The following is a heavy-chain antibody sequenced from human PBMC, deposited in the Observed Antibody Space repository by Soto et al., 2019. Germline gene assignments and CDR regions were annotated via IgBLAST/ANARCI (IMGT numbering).Heavy chain of an antibody. V-gene: IGHV4-61*01. D-gene: IGHD3-10*01. CDR3: AREGSGSYFDY. CDR2: IYYSGST. CDR1: GGSVSSGSYY. Sequence: QVQLQESGPGLVKPSETLSLTCTVSGGSVSSGSYYWSWIRQPPGKGLEWIGYIYYSGSTNYNPSLKSRVTISVDTSKNQFSRKLSSVTAADTAVYYRAREGSGSYFDYWGQGTLVTVSS. J-gene: IGHJ4*02.